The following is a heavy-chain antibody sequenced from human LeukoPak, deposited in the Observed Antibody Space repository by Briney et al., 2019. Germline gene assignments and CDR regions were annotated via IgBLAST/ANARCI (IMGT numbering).Heavy chain of an antibody. CDR2: IYWNDDK. V-gene: IGHV2-5*01. CDR1: GFSLSTSGVG. D-gene: IGHD4-17*01. J-gene: IGHJ3*02. CDR3: AHMVNTVTMSWGAFDI. Sequence: SRPTLVKPTQTLTLTCTFSGFSLSTSGVGVGWIRQPPGKALEWLALIYWNDDKRYRPSLNSRLTITKDTSKNQVVLIMTKVDPVDTATYYCAHMVNTVTMSWGAFDIWGQGTMVTVSS.